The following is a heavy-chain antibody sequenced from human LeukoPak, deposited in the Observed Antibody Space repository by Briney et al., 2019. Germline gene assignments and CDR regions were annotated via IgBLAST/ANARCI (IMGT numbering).Heavy chain of an antibody. CDR3: ARGGGNDYKYNAFDI. V-gene: IGHV3-48*03. D-gene: IGHD4-11*01. CDR2: ISGSGSSK. J-gene: IGHJ3*02. Sequence: GGSLRLSCAASGFTFSSHEMNWVRQAPGKGLECVSYISGSGSSKYYADSVKGRFTISRDSAKNSLYLQMDSLRAEDTAVYYCARGGGNDYKYNAFDIWGQGTMVTVSS. CDR1: GFTFSSHE.